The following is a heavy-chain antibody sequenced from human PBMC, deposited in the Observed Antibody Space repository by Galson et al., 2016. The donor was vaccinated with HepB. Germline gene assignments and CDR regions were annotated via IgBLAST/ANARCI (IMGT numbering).Heavy chain of an antibody. D-gene: IGHD3-10*01. V-gene: IGHV4-59*04. J-gene: IGHJ4*02. CDR2: VYYGGYS. Sequence: SETLSLTCTVSGGSISGYYWSWYRQPPGGGLEWIGSVYYGGYSYYNPSLKSRVTISIDTSKNQFSLNLNSVTAADTAVYYCVSQIEGIARDVDYWGQGSLVTVS. CDR1: GGSISGYY. CDR3: VSQIEGIARDVDY.